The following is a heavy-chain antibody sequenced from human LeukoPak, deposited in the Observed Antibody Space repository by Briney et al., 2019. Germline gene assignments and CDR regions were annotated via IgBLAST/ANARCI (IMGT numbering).Heavy chain of an antibody. CDR1: GYTFTSYG. CDR3: ARGSITFGGVISYYYYYMDV. CDR2: ISAYNGNT. J-gene: IGHJ6*03. V-gene: IGHV1-18*01. D-gene: IGHD3-16*02. Sequence: ASVKVSFKASGYTFTSYGISWVRQAPGQGLEGMGWISAYNGNTNYAQKLQGRVTMTTDTSTSTAYMELRSLRSDDTAVYYCARGSITFGGVISYYYYYMDVWGKGTTVTISS.